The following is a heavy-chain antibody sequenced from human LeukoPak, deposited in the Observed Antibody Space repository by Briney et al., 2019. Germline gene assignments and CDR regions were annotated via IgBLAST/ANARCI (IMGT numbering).Heavy chain of an antibody. V-gene: IGHV1-8*01. J-gene: IGHJ6*03. CDR1: GYTFTSYD. D-gene: IGHD3-10*01. CDR3: ARFFRVSAQYYYYYMDV. Sequence: ASVKVSCKASGYTFTSYDINWVRQATGQGLEWMGWMNPNSGNTGYAQKFQGRVTMTRNTSISTAYMELSSLRSEDTAVYYCARFFRVSAQYYYYYMDVWGKGTTVTVSS. CDR2: MNPNSGNT.